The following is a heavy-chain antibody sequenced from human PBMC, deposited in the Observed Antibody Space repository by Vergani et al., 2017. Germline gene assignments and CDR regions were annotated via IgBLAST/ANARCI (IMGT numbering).Heavy chain of an antibody. V-gene: IGHV1-18*01. Sequence: QVQLVQSGAEVKKPGASVKVSCKASGYTFTSYGISWVRQAPGQGLEWMGWISAYNGNTNYAQKPQGRVTMTTDKSTSTAYMELRSLRSDDTAVYYCAGETTSPFPGYSSGLAYYGMDVWGQGTTVTVSS. CDR3: AGETTSPFPGYSSGLAYYGMDV. J-gene: IGHJ6*02. CDR2: ISAYNGNT. CDR1: GYTFTSYG. D-gene: IGHD6-19*01.